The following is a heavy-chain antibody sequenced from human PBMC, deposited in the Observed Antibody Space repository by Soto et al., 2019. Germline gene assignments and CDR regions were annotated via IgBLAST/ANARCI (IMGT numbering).Heavy chain of an antibody. CDR1: GGSISSYY. V-gene: IGHV4-59*08. J-gene: IGHJ4*02. Sequence: SETLSLTCTVSGGSISSYYWSWIRQPPGKGLEWIGYIYYSGSTNYNPSLKSRVTIAVDTSKNQFSLKLSSVTAADTAVYYCASGRNYYDSSGYYYVFDYWGQGTLVTVSS. CDR3: ASGRNYYDSSGYYYVFDY. CDR2: IYYSGST. D-gene: IGHD3-22*01.